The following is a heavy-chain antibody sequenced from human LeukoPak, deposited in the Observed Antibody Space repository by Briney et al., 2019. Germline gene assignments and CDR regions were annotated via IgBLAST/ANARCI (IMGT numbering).Heavy chain of an antibody. V-gene: IGHV1-18*01. CDR2: ISAYNGNT. J-gene: IGHJ5*02. CDR1: GYTFISYG. Sequence: ASVRVYCKASGYTFISYGISWVRQAPGQWLEWMGWISAYNGNTNYAQKLQGRVTMTTDTSTSTAYMELRSLRSDDTAVYYCARLARSNWFDPWGQGTLVTVSS. CDR3: ARLARSNWFDP. D-gene: IGHD5-12*01.